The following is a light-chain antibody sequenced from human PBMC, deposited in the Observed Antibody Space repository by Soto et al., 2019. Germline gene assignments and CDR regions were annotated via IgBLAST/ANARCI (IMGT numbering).Light chain of an antibody. CDR1: QSISTN. V-gene: IGKV3-15*01. J-gene: IGKJ4*01. CDR3: QQYNNWPPFLT. Sequence: EIVMTQSPATLSLSPGERATLSCRASQSISTNLAWYQQKPGQAPRLLIYAASTRATGIPARFSGSGSGTEFTLTISSLQSEDFAVYYCQQYNNWPPFLTFGGGTKVEIK. CDR2: AAS.